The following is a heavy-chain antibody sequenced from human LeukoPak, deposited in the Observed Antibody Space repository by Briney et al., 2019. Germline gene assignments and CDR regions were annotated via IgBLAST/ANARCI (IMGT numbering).Heavy chain of an antibody. CDR3: ARGAYCNPGSCPGAFDI. J-gene: IGHJ3*02. CDR2: IWYDGTNI. D-gene: IGHD2-15*01. CDR1: GFTFSTYA. V-gene: IGHV3-33*01. Sequence: VGSLRLSCAASGFTFSTYAMYWVRQAPGKGLEWVAIIWYDGTNIQYADSVKGRFTISRDNSKNTLYLQMNSLRTEDTAVFYCARGAYCNPGSCPGAFDIWGQGTMVTVSS.